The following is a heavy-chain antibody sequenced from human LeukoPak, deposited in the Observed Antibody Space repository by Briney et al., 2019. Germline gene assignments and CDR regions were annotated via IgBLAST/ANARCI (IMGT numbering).Heavy chain of an antibody. Sequence: GGSLRLSCAVSVFSFTNFWMSWVRQAPGRGLEWVANIHPEGNEKYHVQTVKGRFTISRDNPKNLLFLQMTGLRVEATAVSYCARGDAFSGDHWGQGTLVTVSS. V-gene: IGHV3-7*04. CDR2: IHPEGNEK. J-gene: IGHJ4*02. CDR1: VFSFTNFW. CDR3: ARGDAFSGDH.